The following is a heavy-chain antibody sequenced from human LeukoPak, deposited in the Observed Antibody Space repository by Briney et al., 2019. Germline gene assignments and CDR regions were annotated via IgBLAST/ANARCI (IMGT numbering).Heavy chain of an antibody. Sequence: PGGTLRLSCAASGFTFSSYGMSWVRQAPGKGLEWVSSITTSGTYIFYADSVKGRFTISRDNAKNSLYLQMNSLGPEDTAVYYCARDPYSGNYGNYYYYYMDVWGKGTTVTVSS. V-gene: IGHV3-21*01. D-gene: IGHD1-26*01. CDR1: GFTFSSYG. J-gene: IGHJ6*03. CDR3: ARDPYSGNYGNYYYYYMDV. CDR2: ITTSGTYI.